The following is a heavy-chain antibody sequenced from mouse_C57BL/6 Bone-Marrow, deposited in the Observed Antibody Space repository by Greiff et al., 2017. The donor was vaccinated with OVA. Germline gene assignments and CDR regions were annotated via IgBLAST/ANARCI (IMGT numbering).Heavy chain of an antibody. Sequence: EVTLVEPGGGLVQPGGSLKLSCAPSGFTFIDYGMAWVRQAPRKGPEWVAFISNLAYSIYYADTVTGRFTISRENAKNTLYLEMSSLRSEDTAMYYCARGDYYGSSYSFAYWGQGTLVTVSA. CDR3: ARGDYYGSSYSFAY. J-gene: IGHJ3*01. V-gene: IGHV5-15*01. CDR2: ISNLAYSI. D-gene: IGHD1-1*01. CDR1: GFTFIDYG.